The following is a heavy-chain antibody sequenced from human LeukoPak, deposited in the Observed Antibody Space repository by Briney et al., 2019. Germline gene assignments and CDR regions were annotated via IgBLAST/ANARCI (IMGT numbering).Heavy chain of an antibody. Sequence: SQTLSLTCAISGDSVSRDSIAWNWIRQSPSRGLEWLGRTYYKSAWYNDYAVSVKGRITINPDTSKNQFSLQLNSVAPEDTAVYYCARGTGWPQFDYWGQGTLVTVSS. D-gene: IGHD6-19*01. J-gene: IGHJ4*02. V-gene: IGHV6-1*01. CDR1: GDSVSRDSIA. CDR3: ARGTGWPQFDY. CDR2: TYYKSAWYN.